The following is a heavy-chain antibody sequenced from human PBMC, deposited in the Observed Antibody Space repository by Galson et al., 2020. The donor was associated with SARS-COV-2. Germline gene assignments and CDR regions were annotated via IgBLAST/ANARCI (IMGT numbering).Heavy chain of an antibody. Sequence: SVKVSCKASGGTFSSYDISWVRQAPAQGLEWMGGNIPILDIPNYSPKFQGRNTITADNSTSTAYMELSSLKADDTAVYYWARHSGTYYSNFDLWGQGTLVTVSS. CDR2: NIPILDIP. CDR1: GGTFSSYD. D-gene: IGHD1-26*01. V-gene: IGHV1-69*10. J-gene: IGHJ4*02. CDR3: ARHSGTYYSNFDL.